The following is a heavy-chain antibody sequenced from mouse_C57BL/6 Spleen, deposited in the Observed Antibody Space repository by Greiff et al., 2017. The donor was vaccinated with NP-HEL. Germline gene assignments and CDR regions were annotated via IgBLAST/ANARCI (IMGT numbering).Heavy chain of an antibody. V-gene: IGHV1-26*01. Sequence: EVQLQQSGPELVKPGASVKISCKASGYTFTDYYMNWVKQSHGKSLEWIGDINPNNGVTSYNQKFKGKATLTVDKSSSTAYMELRSLTSEDSAVYYCAPITTVVDYWYFDVWGTGTTVTVSS. CDR3: APITTVVDYWYFDV. J-gene: IGHJ1*03. D-gene: IGHD1-1*01. CDR1: GYTFTDYY. CDR2: INPNNGVT.